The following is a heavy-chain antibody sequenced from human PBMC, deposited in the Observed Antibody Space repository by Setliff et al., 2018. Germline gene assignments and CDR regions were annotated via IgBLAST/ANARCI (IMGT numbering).Heavy chain of an antibody. D-gene: IGHD7-27*01. J-gene: IGHJ6*03. CDR2: IHNSGST. Sequence: SLTCTVSSGSFSSYSWTWIRQPAGKGLEWIGRIHNSGSTNYNSYLKSRVIISIDNSKTQLTLKLSSVTAADTAMYFCARDNWVMVQTHNYYYMDVWGKGTTVTVSS. V-gene: IGHV4-4*07. CDR1: SGSFSSYS. CDR3: ARDNWVMVQTHNYYYMDV.